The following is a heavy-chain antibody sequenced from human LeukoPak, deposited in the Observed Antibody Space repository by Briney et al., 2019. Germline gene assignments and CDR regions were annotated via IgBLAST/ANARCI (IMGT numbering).Heavy chain of an antibody. Sequence: GGSLRLSCAASGFTFNSYTINWVRQAPGKGLEWVSSISGNSNYIYYADSVKGRFTISRDSAKNTLYLQMNSLGAEDTAVYYCAKGGPEYSSPKFDYWGQGTLVTVSS. CDR1: GFTFNSYT. V-gene: IGHV3-21*04. CDR2: ISGNSNYI. CDR3: AKGGPEYSSPKFDY. J-gene: IGHJ4*02. D-gene: IGHD6-6*01.